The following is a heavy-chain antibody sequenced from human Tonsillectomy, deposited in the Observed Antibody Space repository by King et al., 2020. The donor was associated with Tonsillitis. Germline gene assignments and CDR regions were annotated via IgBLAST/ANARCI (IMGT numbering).Heavy chain of an antibody. J-gene: IGHJ3*02. D-gene: IGHD3-22*01. Sequence: VQLVESGGGLVKPGGSLRLSCAASGFTFSNAWMSWVRQAPGKGLECVGRIKSKTDGGTTDYAAPVKGRFTISRDDSKNTLYLQMNSLKTEDTAVYYCTTYYYDSDDAFDIWGQGTMVTVSS. V-gene: IGHV3-15*01. CDR1: GFTFSNAW. CDR2: IKSKTDGGTT. CDR3: TTYYYDSDDAFDI.